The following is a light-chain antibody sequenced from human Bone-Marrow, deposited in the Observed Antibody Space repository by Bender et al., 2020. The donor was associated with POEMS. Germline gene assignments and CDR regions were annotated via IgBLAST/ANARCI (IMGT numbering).Light chain of an antibody. CDR3: CSYAGSGTWV. V-gene: IGLV1-44*01. J-gene: IGLJ3*02. CDR1: SSNIGAHA. Sequence: QSVLTQPPSASGTPGQRVTISCSGGSSNIGAHAVNWYQHLPGTAPKLLIYSSHRRPSEVPDRFSGSRSGNTASLTISGLQADDEADYFCCSYAGSGTWVFGGGTKLTVL. CDR2: SSH.